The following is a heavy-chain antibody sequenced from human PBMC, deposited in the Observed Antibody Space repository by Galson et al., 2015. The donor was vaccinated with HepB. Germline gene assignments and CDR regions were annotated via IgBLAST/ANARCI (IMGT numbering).Heavy chain of an antibody. D-gene: IGHD3-3*01. V-gene: IGHV2-70*04. CDR3: AHSLGTQRITIFGVVTPRWFDP. J-gene: IGHJ5*02. CDR2: IDWDDDK. Sequence: PALVKPTQTLTLTCTFSGFSLSTSGMRVSWIRQPPGKALEWLARIDWDDDKFYSTSLKTRLTISKDTSKNRVVLTMTNMDPVDTATYYCAHSLGTQRITIFGVVTPRWFDPWGQGTLVTVSS. CDR1: GFSLSTSGMR.